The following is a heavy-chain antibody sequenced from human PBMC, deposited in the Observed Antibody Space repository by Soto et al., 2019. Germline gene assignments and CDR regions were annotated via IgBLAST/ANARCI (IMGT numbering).Heavy chain of an antibody. CDR1: GFSVTANY. Sequence: EVQVVESGGGLIQPGGSLRLSCEVSGFSVTANYMSWVRQAPGKGLEWVSVIYSGGSTYYIDSVKGRFSISRDISKNQLYLQMNSLRAEDTAVYYCHGYGYWGQGTLVTVSS. CDR3: HGYGY. CDR2: IYSGGST. V-gene: IGHV3-53*01. J-gene: IGHJ4*02. D-gene: IGHD5-12*01.